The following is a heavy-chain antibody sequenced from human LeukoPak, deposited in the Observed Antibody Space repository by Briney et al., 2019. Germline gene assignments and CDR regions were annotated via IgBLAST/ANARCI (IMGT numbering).Heavy chain of an antibody. V-gene: IGHV3-30*02. CDR2: IRYDGSNK. Sequence: PGGSLRLSCAASGFTFSSYGMHWVRQAPGKGLEWVAFIRYDGSNKYYADSVKGRFTISRDNAKNSLYLQMNSLRAEDTAVYYCAREGDLWSGYPYYFDYWGRGTLVTVSS. CDR1: GFTFSSYG. CDR3: AREGDLWSGYPYYFDY. D-gene: IGHD3-3*01. J-gene: IGHJ4*02.